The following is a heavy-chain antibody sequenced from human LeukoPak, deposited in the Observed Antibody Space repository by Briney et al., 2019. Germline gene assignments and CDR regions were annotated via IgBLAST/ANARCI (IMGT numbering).Heavy chain of an antibody. J-gene: IGHJ4*02. CDR2: ISGSGAKT. D-gene: IGHD1-26*01. V-gene: IGHV3-23*01. CDR3: AKDMGEDGSYYLDY. Sequence: PGRSLRLSCAASGFTFSGYGMHWVRQAPGKGLEWVSAISGSGAKTYYAGSVKGRFTISRDTSKNTLYLQMNSLRAEDTAVYYCAKDMGEDGSYYLDYWGQGTLVTVSS. CDR1: GFTFSGYG.